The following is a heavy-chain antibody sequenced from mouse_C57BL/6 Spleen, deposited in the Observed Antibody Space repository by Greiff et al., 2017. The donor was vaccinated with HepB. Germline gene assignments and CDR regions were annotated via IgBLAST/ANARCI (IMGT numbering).Heavy chain of an antibody. CDR1: GFTFSDYG. V-gene: IGHV5-17*01. Sequence: EVHLVESGGGLVKPGGSLKLSCAASGFTFSDYGMHWVRQAPEKGLEWVAYISSGSSTIYYADTVKRRFTISRDNAKNTLFLQMTSLRSEDTAMYYCARSGVATDWYFDVWGTGTTVTVSS. CDR2: ISSGSSTI. J-gene: IGHJ1*03. D-gene: IGHD1-1*01. CDR3: ARSGVATDWYFDV.